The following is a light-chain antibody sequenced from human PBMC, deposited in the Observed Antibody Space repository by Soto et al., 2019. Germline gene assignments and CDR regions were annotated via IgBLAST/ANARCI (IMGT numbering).Light chain of an antibody. CDR1: QSVSSN. CDR3: QQYNNWPT. J-gene: IGKJ1*01. Sequence: EIVMTQSPATLSVSPGERATLSCRASQSVSSNLAWYQQKPGQAPRFLIYGASTRATGIPARFSGSGSGTEFTLTISSLQSEDFAVYDCQQYNNWPTFGQGTKVEIK. V-gene: IGKV3-15*01. CDR2: GAS.